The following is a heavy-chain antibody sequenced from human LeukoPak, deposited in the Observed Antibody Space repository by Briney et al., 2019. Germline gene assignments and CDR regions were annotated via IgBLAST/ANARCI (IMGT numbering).Heavy chain of an antibody. D-gene: IGHD3-22*01. J-gene: IGHJ3*02. V-gene: IGHV1-2*02. CDR1: GYTFTGYY. CDR2: INPNSGGT. CDR3: ARFISITMIVARSDAFDI. Sequence: GASVKVSCKASGYTFTGYYMHWVRQAPGQGLEWMGWINPNSGGTNYAQKFQGRVTMTRDTSISTAYMELSRLRSDDTAVYYCARFISITMIVARSDAFDIWGQGTMVTVSS.